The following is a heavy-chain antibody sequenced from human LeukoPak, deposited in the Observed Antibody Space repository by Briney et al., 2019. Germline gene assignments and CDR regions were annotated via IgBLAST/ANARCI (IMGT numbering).Heavy chain of an antibody. Sequence: GGSLRLSCAASGFTFSNYWMHWVRQVPGKGLVWVSRIKSDGITTSYADSVKGRFTISRDNAKNTLYLQMNSLRAEDTAVYYCAGDGEGTSLSFFDYWGLGTLVTVSA. CDR2: IKSDGITT. D-gene: IGHD3-10*01. V-gene: IGHV3-74*01. J-gene: IGHJ4*02. CDR3: AGDGEGTSLSFFDY. CDR1: GFTFSNYW.